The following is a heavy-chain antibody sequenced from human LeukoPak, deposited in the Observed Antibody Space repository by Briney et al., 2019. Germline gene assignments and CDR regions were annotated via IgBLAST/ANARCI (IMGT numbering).Heavy chain of an antibody. Sequence: PGGSLRLSCAASGFTFDDYAMHWVRQAPGKGLEWVSGISWNSGSIGYADSVKGRFTISRDNAKNSLYLQMNSPRAEDTALYYCASPVDYWGQGTLVTVSS. CDR2: ISWNSGSI. CDR3: ASPVDY. CDR1: GFTFDDYA. V-gene: IGHV3-9*01. J-gene: IGHJ4*02.